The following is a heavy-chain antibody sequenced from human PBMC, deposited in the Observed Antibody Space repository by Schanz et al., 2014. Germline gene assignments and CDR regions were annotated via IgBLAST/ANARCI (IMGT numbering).Heavy chain of an antibody. CDR2: IISILGIP. CDR3: AGTYCSSTSCYTGYYYMDV. J-gene: IGHJ6*03. CDR1: GDTFSTYT. V-gene: IGHV1-69*02. Sequence: QVQLVQSGAEVKKPGASVKVSCKASGDTFSTYTINWVRQAPGQGLEWMGRIISILGIPNYAQKFQGRVTFTADKSTSTAYMELTSLRSEDTAVYYCAGTYCSSTSCYTGYYYMDVWGKGTTVTVSS. D-gene: IGHD2-2*02.